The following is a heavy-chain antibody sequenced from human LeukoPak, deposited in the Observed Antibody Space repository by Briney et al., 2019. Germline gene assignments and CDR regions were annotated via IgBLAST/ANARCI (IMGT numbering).Heavy chain of an antibody. J-gene: IGHJ3*02. CDR1: GGSFSGYY. Sequence: SETLSLTCAVYGGSFSGYYWSWIRQPPGKGLEWIGEINHSGSTNYNPSLKSRVTISVDTSKKQFSLKLSSVTAADTAVYHCARRKGYYGSGLSFDIWGQGTMVTVSS. CDR3: ARRKGYYGSGLSFDI. D-gene: IGHD3-10*01. V-gene: IGHV4-34*01. CDR2: INHSGST.